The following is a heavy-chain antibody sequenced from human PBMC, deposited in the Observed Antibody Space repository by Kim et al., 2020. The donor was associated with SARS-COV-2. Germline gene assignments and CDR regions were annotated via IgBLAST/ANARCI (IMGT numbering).Heavy chain of an antibody. V-gene: IGHV4-59*01. Sequence: PASKSRVTISVDTSKNQFSLKLSSVTAADTAVYYCARVPLTGTMGFWFDYWGQGTLVTVSS. J-gene: IGHJ4*02. CDR3: ARVPLTGTMGFWFDY. D-gene: IGHD1-7*01.